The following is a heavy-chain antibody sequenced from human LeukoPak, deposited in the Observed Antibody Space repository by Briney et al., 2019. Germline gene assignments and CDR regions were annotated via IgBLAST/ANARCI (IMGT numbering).Heavy chain of an antibody. D-gene: IGHD6-13*01. J-gene: IGHJ4*02. CDR1: GGTFSSYA. CDR2: IIPILGIA. CDR3: ARYAAAGIYYIDY. V-gene: IGHV1-69*04. Sequence: SVKVSCKASGGTFSSYAISWVRQAPGQGLEWMGRIIPILGIANYTQKFQGRVTITADKSTSTAYMELSSLRSEDTAAYYCARYAAAGIYYIDYWGQGTLVTVSS.